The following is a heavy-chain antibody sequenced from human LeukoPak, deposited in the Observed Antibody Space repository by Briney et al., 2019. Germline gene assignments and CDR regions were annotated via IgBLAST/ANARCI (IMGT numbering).Heavy chain of an antibody. CDR2: IHAGNGKT. Sequence: GASVKVSCKASGYTFTSYAMHWVRQAPGQRLEWMGWIHAGNGKTKYSQKFQGRVTITRDTSASIAYMELSGLRSEDTAVYYCARYQNYYGSGSYFDYGMDVWGQGTTVTVSS. CDR1: GYTFTSYA. D-gene: IGHD3-10*01. V-gene: IGHV1-3*01. J-gene: IGHJ6*02. CDR3: ARYQNYYGSGSYFDYGMDV.